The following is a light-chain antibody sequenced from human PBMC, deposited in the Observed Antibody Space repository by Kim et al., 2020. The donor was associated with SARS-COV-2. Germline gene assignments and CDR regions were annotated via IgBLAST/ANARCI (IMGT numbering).Light chain of an antibody. J-gene: IGKJ1*01. CDR2: DAS. Sequence: VTPKETVTISCRASQNIDSRLHWYQQKPGQSPKLLIKDASQSFSGVPSRFSGSGSGTDFTLTITSLEAEDAATYYCHQSSSLPWTFGLGTKVDIK. CDR3: HQSSSLPWT. CDR1: QNIDSR. V-gene: IGKV6-21*01.